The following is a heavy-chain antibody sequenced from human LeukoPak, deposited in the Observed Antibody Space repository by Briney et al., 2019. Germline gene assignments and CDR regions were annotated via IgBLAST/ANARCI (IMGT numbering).Heavy chain of an antibody. J-gene: IGHJ6*02. CDR1: GGSINSGAYY. Sequence: PSETLSLTCTVSGGSINSGAYYWTWIRQHPGKGLEWIVYIYYSGSTYYNPSLKSRLTISVDTSKNQFSLRLNSVTAADTAVYYCVRDQVTAIADYYYYGMDVWGQGTTVTVSS. V-gene: IGHV4-31*03. D-gene: IGHD2-21*02. CDR3: VRDQVTAIADYYYYGMDV. CDR2: IYYSGST.